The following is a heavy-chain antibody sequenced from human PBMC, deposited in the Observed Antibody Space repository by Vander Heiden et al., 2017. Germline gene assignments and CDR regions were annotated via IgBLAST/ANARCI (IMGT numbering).Heavy chain of an antibody. V-gene: IGHV4-39*01. D-gene: IGHD5-18*01. J-gene: IGHJ4*02. Sequence: QLQLQESGPGLVKPSETLSLPCTVSGGSISSSSYYWGWIRQPPGKGLEWIGSIYYSGSTYYNPSLKSRVTISVDTSKNQFSLKLSSVTAADTAVYYCARVYTAGIFDYWGQGTLVTVSS. CDR1: GGSISSSSYY. CDR3: ARVYTAGIFDY. CDR2: IYYSGST.